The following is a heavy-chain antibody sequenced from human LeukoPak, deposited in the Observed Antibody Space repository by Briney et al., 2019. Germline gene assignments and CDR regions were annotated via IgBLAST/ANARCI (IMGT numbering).Heavy chain of an antibody. CDR2: IKQDGSEK. CDR3: ARYSSEDYFDY. CDR1: GLTFSDYG. J-gene: IGHJ4*02. Sequence: PGRSLRLSCAASGLTFSDYGMHWVRQAPGKGLEWVANIKQDGSEKYYVDSVKGRFTISRDNAKKSLYLLMNSLRAEDTAMYYCARYSSEDYFDYWGQGTLVTVSS. V-gene: IGHV3-7*01. D-gene: IGHD6-19*01.